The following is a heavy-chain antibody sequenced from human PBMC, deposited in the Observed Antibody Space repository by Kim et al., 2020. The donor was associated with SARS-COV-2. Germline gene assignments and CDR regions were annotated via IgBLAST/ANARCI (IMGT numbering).Heavy chain of an antibody. V-gene: IGHV3-21*01. CDR2: ISSSSSYI. Sequence: GGSLRLSCAASGFTFSSYSMNWVRQAPGKGLEWVSSISSSSSYIYYADSVKGRFTISRDNAKNSLYLQMNSLRAEDTAVYYCARKEGYVGNLGAFDYWGQGTLVTVSS. D-gene: IGHD3-16*01. CDR1: GFTFSSYS. J-gene: IGHJ4*02. CDR3: ARKEGYVGNLGAFDY.